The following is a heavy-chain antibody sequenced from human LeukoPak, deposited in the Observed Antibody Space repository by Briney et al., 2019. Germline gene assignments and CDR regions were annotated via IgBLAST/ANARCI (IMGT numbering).Heavy chain of an antibody. CDR3: VREYSDYGNYCFDP. D-gene: IGHD5-12*01. V-gene: IGHV1-8*01. CDR1: GYTFTNHD. CDR2: MIPNSGNT. J-gene: IGHJ5*02. Sequence: ASVKVSCKASGYTFTNHDINWVRQTTGQGLEWMRWMIPNSGNTGYAQKFQGRVTMTRNTSISTAYMELSSLKSEDTAIYYCVREYSDYGNYCFDPWGQGTLVTVSS.